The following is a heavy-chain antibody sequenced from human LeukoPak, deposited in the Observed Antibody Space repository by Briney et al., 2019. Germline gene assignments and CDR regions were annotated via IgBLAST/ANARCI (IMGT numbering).Heavy chain of an antibody. J-gene: IGHJ4*02. CDR2: IIPILGIA. D-gene: IGHD1-26*01. V-gene: IGHV1-69*04. Sequence: SVKVSCKASGGTFSSYAISWVRQAPGQGLEWMGRIIPILGIANYAQKFQGRVTITAYKSTSTAYMELSSLRSEDTAVYYCARGGGATTPLDYLDYWGQGTLVTVSS. CDR1: GGTFSSYA. CDR3: ARGGGATTPLDYLDY.